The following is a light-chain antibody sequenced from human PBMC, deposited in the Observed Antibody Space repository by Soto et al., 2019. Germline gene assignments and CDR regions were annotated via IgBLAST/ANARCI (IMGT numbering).Light chain of an antibody. CDR2: GTS. J-gene: IGKJ5*01. V-gene: IGKV3-20*01. Sequence: EIVMTHSPATLSVSPGEEATLSCRASQSVSSKYLAWYQQKPGQAPRVLIYGTSIRASGVPERFSGGGSGTDFTLTITRLEPEDFAVYYCQQYGSSPITFGQGTRLEIK. CDR1: QSVSSKY. CDR3: QQYGSSPIT.